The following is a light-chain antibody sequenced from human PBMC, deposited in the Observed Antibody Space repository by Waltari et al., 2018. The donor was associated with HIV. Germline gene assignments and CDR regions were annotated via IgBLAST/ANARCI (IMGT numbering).Light chain of an antibody. CDR1: QRIDSTL. J-gene: IGKJ1*01. CDR2: GAS. Sequence: EVVLTQSPATLSLSPGATATLSCRASQRIDSTLLSWYQQKPGQAPRLLIYGASTRVSGIPPRFSGSGSGTDFTLTISSLYPEDFAVYFCQQDYNLPGTFGQGTRVEIK. CDR3: QQDYNLPGT. V-gene: IGKV3D-7*01.